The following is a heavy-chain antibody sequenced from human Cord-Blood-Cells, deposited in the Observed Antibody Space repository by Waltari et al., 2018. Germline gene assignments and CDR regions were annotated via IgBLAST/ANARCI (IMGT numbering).Heavy chain of an antibody. CDR3: ARGATVVTPDYTGIFY. CDR2: IWYDGSNK. Sequence: QVQLVESGGGVVQPGRSLRLSCAASGFTFSSYGMHWVRQAPGKGLEWVAVIWYDGSNKYYADSVKCRFTISRDKSKNTLYLQRNSLRAEDTAVYYCARGATVVTPDYTGIFYWGQGTLVTVSS. V-gene: IGHV3-33*01. J-gene: IGHJ4*02. D-gene: IGHD2-8*02. CDR1: GFTFSSYG.